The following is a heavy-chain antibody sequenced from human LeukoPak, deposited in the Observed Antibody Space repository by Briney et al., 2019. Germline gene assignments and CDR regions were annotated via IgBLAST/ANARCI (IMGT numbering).Heavy chain of an antibody. D-gene: IGHD3-10*01. V-gene: IGHV4-4*07. CDR1: GGSISSYY. Sequence: SETLSLTCTVSGGSISSYYWSWIRQPAVKGLEWIGRIYTSGSTNYNPSLKSRVTISVDTSKNQFSLKLSSVTAADTAVYYCARHLVAYYYGSGSSRSKKNHDAFDIWGQGTMVTVSS. CDR3: ARHLVAYYYGSGSSRSKKNHDAFDI. J-gene: IGHJ3*02. CDR2: IYTSGST.